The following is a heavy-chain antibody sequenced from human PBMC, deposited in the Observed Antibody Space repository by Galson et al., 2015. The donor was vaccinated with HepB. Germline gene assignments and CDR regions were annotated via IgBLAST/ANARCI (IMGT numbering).Heavy chain of an antibody. D-gene: IGHD6-13*01. CDR1: GFTFSSCG. J-gene: IGHJ4*02. CDR2: ISYDGSNK. CDR3: ASGETRWYQNDY. Sequence: SLRLSCAASGFTFSSCGMHWVRQAPGKGLEWVAVISYDGSNKYYADSVKGRFTISRDNSKNTLYLQMNSLRAEDTAVYYCASGETRWYQNDYWGQGTLVTVSS. V-gene: IGHV3-30*03.